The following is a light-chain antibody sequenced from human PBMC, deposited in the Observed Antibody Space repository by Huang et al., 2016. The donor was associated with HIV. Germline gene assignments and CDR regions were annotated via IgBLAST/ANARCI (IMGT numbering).Light chain of an antibody. CDR3: QQYNNWPPRYT. V-gene: IGKV3-15*01. CDR2: GAS. CDR1: QSVSSN. J-gene: IGKJ2*01. Sequence: EIVMTQSPATLSVSPGERATLSCRASQSVSSNLAWYQQKPGQGPRRLIDGASTRAPGIPARFSGSGSGTEFTLTISSLQSEDFAVDYCQQYNNWPPRYTFGQGTKLEIK.